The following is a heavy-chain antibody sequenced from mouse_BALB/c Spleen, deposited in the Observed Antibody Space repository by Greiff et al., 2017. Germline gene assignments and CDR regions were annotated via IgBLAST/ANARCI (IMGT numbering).Heavy chain of an antibody. CDR2: ISSGGGST. J-gene: IGHJ3*01. Sequence: EVKLMESGGGLVKPGGSLKLSCAASGFAFSSYDMSWVRQTPEKRLEWVAYISSGGGSTYYPDTVKGRFTISRDNAKNTLYLQMSSLKSEDTAMYYCARRDGNYVEGFAYWGQGTLVTVSA. CDR3: ARRDGNYVEGFAY. CDR1: GFAFSSYD. D-gene: IGHD2-1*01. V-gene: IGHV5-12-1*01.